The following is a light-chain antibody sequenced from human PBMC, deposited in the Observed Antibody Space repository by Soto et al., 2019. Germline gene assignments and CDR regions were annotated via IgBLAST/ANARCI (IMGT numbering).Light chain of an antibody. V-gene: IGLV2-14*01. CDR1: SSDIGDNNF. CDR2: DVT. J-gene: IGLJ3*02. Sequence: QSALTQPASVSGSPGQSITISCTGDSSDIGDNNFVSWYQQYPGKAPKLMIYDVTNRPSGVSNRFSGSKSGNTASLTISGLQAEDEADYYCHSYRGSITGVFGGGTKVTVL. CDR3: HSYRGSITGV.